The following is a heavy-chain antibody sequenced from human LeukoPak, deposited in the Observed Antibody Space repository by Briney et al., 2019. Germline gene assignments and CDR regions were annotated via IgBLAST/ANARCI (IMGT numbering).Heavy chain of an antibody. D-gene: IGHD1-26*01. CDR1: GGSISSYY. J-gene: IGHJ4*02. V-gene: IGHV4-59*01. CDR3: ARGGRFDYGDY. CDR2: IYYSGST. Sequence: SETLSLTYTVAGGSISSYYWSWIRQPPGKGLEWIGYIYYSGSTNYNPSLKSRVTISVDTSKNQFSLKLSSVTAADTAVYYCARGGRFDYGDYWGQGTLVTVSS.